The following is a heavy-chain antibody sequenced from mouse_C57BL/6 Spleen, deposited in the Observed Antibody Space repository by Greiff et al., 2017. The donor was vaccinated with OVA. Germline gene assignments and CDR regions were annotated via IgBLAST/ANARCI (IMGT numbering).Heavy chain of an antibody. J-gene: IGHJ4*01. D-gene: IGHD1-1*01. Sequence: EVQLQESEGGLVQPGSSMKLSCTASGFTFSDYYMAWVRQVPEKGLEWVANINYDGSSTYYLDSLKSRFIISRDNAKNILYLQMSSLKSEDTATYYCARASYYGRAMDYWGQGTSVTVSS. V-gene: IGHV5-16*01. CDR3: ARASYYGRAMDY. CDR1: GFTFSDYY. CDR2: INYDGSST.